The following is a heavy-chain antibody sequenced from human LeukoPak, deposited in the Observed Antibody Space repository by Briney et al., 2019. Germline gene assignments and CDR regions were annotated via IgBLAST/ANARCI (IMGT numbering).Heavy chain of an antibody. V-gene: IGHV3-48*04. CDR1: GFTFSSYS. J-gene: IGHJ6*04. CDR2: ISSSGSTI. Sequence: GGSLRLSCAASGFTFSSYSMNWVRQAPGKGLEWVPYISSSGSTIYYADSVKGRFTISRDNAKNSLYLQMNNLRAEDTAVYYCAELGITMIGGVWGKGTTVTISS. D-gene: IGHD3-10*02. CDR3: AELGITMIGGV.